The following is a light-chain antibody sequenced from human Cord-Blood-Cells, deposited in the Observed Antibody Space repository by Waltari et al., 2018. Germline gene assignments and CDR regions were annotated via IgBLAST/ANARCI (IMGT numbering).Light chain of an antibody. Sequence: QFALPQPAPVSGSPGQPLPTSCTGTSIEVGGYNFVSWYQQHPGKAPKLIIYDVSNRPSGVANRFSGSKSGNTASLTISGLQAEDEADYYCSSYTSSSTLVFGGGTKLTVL. CDR2: DVS. J-gene: IGLJ3*02. CDR3: SSYTSSSTLV. CDR1: SIEVGGYNF. V-gene: IGLV2-14*03.